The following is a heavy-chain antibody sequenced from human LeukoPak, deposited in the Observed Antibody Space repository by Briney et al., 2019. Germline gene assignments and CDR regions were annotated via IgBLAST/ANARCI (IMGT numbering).Heavy chain of an antibody. D-gene: IGHD3-10*01. J-gene: IGHJ4*02. CDR3: ARVSPFYYGSGSYYLNY. CDR2: ISSGYTI. V-gene: IGHV3-11*01. CDR1: GFTFSDYY. Sequence: GGSLRLSCAASGFTFSDYYMSWFRQAPGKGLEWVSYISSGYTIFYADSAKGRFTISRDNAKNSLYLQMNSLRAEDTAVYYCARVSPFYYGSGSYYLNYWGQGALVTVSS.